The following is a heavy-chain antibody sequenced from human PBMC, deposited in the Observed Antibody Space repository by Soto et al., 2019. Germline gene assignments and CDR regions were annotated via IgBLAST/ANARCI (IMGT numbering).Heavy chain of an antibody. CDR1: GFNFKKFA. V-gene: IGHV3-23*01. CDR3: AKAAGQQWLIPHLDN. D-gene: IGHD6-19*01. CDR2: ISCCGGSA. Sequence: EVQLLESGGVVVQPGGSLRLSCVASGFNFKKFAMAWVRQAAGEGLEWVSGISCCGGSASYADSVKGRFSIARDDSKITVSLQLNSLIVEDTAQYYCAKAAGQQWLIPHLDNWGQGTLVTVS. J-gene: IGHJ4*02.